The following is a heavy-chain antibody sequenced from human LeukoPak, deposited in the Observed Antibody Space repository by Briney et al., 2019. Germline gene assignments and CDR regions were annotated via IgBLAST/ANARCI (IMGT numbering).Heavy chain of an antibody. CDR2: IKSKTDGGTT. CDR1: GFTFSNAW. CDR3: TTGAGTTAWDYYGMDV. J-gene: IGHJ6*02. Sequence: AGGSLRLSCAASGFTFSNAWMSWVRQAPGKGLEWVGRIKSKTDGGTTDYAAPVKGRFTISRDESKNMLYLQMNSLKTEDTAVYYCTTGAGTTAWDYYGMDVWGQGTTVTVSS. V-gene: IGHV3-15*01. D-gene: IGHD1-1*01.